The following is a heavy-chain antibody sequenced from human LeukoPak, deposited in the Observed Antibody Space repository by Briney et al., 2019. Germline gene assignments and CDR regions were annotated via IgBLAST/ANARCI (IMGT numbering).Heavy chain of an antibody. Sequence: ASVKVSCKASGYTFTGYYIHWVRQAPGQGLEWMGRISPDSGDTNFAQKFQGWVSMTRDTSTSILYMELSRLRSDDTAVYYCARSPTYLTAYYFDYWGQGTLVTVSS. CDR2: ISPDSGDT. J-gene: IGHJ4*02. CDR1: GYTFTGYY. D-gene: IGHD3-9*01. CDR3: ARSPTYLTAYYFDY. V-gene: IGHV1-2*04.